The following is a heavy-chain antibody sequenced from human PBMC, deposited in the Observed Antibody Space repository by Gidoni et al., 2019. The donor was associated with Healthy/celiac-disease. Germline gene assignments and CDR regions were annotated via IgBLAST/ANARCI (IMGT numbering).Heavy chain of an antibody. D-gene: IGHD3-22*01. CDR1: GFSLSTSGVG. CDR3: AHGGSYYYDSSGYLPST. CDR2: IYWDDDK. V-gene: IGHV2-5*02. Sequence: QITLKESGPTLVKPTQTLTLTCTFSGFSLSTSGVGVGWIRQPPGKALEWLALIYWDDDKRYSPSLKSRLTITKDTSKNQVVLTMTNMDPVDTATYYCAHGGSYYYDSSGYLPSTWGQGTLVTVSS. J-gene: IGHJ5*02.